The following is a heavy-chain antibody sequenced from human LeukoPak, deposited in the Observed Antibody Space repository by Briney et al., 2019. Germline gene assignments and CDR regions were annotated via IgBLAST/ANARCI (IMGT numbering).Heavy chain of an antibody. CDR1: GFTFSSYT. CDR3: ARDGPLLDV. CDR2: ILNSGGNT. J-gene: IGHJ6*02. Sequence: PGGSLRLSCAASGFTFSSYTMSWVRQAPGKGLEWVSSILNSGGNTYYADSVKGRFTISRDNSERTLYLQMDSLRGEDTAVYYCARDGPLLDVWGQGTTVTVSS. V-gene: IGHV3-23*01. D-gene: IGHD3-10*01.